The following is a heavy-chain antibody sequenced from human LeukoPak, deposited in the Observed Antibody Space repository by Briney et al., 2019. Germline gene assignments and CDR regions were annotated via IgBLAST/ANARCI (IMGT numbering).Heavy chain of an antibody. J-gene: IGHJ5*02. V-gene: IGHV4-34*01. CDR1: GGSFSGYY. D-gene: IGHD2-2*01. CDR3: ARGTTLMKDIVVVPAALDP. CDR2: INHSGST. Sequence: PSETLSLTCAVYGGSFSGYYWSWIRQTPGKGLEWIREINHSGSTNYNPSLKSRVTISVDTSKNQFSLKLSSVTAADTAVYYCARGTTLMKDIVVVPAALDPWGQGTLVTVSS.